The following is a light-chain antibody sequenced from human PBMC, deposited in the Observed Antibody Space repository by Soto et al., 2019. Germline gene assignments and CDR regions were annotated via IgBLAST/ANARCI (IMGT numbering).Light chain of an antibody. CDR1: QSVSSN. J-gene: IGKJ2*01. Sequence: EIVMTQSPATLSVSPGGRATLSCRASQSVSSNLAWYQQKPGQAPRLLIYGASTRATGIPARFSGSGSGTESTLTISSLQSEDFAVDYCQPYNRWPPRSTFGQGTKLAIK. V-gene: IGKV3-15*01. CDR3: QPYNRWPPRST. CDR2: GAS.